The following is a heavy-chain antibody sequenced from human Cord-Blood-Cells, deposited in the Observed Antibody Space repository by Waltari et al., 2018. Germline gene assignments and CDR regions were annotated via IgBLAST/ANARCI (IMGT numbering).Heavy chain of an antibody. J-gene: IGHJ4*02. CDR1: GGSFSGYC. D-gene: IGHD3-22*01. Sequence: QVQLQQRGAGLLKPSETLSLTCAVSGGSFSGYCWRWLRLPPGKGLEWIGESNHSGSTTYHPTLKHGATISVDSAKNRFSRKLSCVSAGETAVYYCARVSLVIGQAYFDYWGQGTQVTVSS. CDR3: ARVSLVIGQAYFDY. CDR2: SNHSGST. V-gene: IGHV4-34*01.